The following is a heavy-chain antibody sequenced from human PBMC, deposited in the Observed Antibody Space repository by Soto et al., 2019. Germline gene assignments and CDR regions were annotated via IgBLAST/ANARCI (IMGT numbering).Heavy chain of an antibody. CDR1: GFTFSSYS. Sequence: GGSLRLSCAASGFTFSSYSMNWVRQAPGKGLEWVSSISSSSSYIYYADSVKGRFTISRDNAKNSLYLQMNSLRAEDTAVYYCARDPTLGYCSGGSGCPYYGGQETLATVPS. V-gene: IGHV3-21*01. J-gene: IGHJ4*02. D-gene: IGHD2-15*01. CDR2: ISSSSSYI. CDR3: ARDPTLGYCSGGSGCPYY.